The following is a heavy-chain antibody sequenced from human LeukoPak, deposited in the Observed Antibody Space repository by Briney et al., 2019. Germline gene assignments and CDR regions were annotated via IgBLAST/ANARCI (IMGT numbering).Heavy chain of an antibody. D-gene: IGHD3-3*01. J-gene: IGHJ4*02. Sequence: SETLSLTCTVSGGSISSTSYYWGWIRQPPGKGLEWIGSIYYSGSTCYNPSLKSRVTISVDTSKNQFSLKLSSVTAADTAVYYCARRITIFGVGRFDYWGQGTLVTVSS. V-gene: IGHV4-39*01. CDR1: GGSISSTSYY. CDR3: ARRITIFGVGRFDY. CDR2: IYYSGST.